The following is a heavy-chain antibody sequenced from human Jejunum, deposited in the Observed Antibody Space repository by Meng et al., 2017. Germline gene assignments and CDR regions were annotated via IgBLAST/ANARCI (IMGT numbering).Heavy chain of an antibody. CDR2: ISHSGST. CDR1: GGSLKDFY. D-gene: IGHD4-17*01. J-gene: IGHJ4*02. CDR3: ARALGAYGDSGFAY. V-gene: IGHV4-34*01. Sequence: QGQLQQWGAGLLKPSETLSLTCAVSGGSLKDFYWNWIRQPPGKGLEWIGEISHSGSTNYNPSLKSRVIISVDRSQNQLSLKLTSVSGTDTAVYFCARALGAYGDSGFAYWGQGALVTVSS.